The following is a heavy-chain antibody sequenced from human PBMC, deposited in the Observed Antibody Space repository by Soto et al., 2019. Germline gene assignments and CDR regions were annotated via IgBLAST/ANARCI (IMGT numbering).Heavy chain of an antibody. D-gene: IGHD2-2*02. CDR1: GFTFSSYA. CDR2: ISGSGGST. CDR3: ARDAGYQPLLYMHN. Sequence: GGSLRLSCAASGFTFSSYAMSWVRQAPGKGLEWVSAISGSGGSTYYADSVKGRFTISRDNSKNTLYLQMNSLRAEDTAVYYCARDAGYQPLLYMHNWGQGTLVTVSS. V-gene: IGHV3-23*01. J-gene: IGHJ4*02.